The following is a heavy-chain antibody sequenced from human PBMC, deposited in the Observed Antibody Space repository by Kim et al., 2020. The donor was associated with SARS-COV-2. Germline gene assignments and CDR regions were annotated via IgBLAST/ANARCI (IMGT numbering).Heavy chain of an antibody. CDR2: GST. V-gene: IGHV1-46*01. CDR3: ARASSPEAY. D-gene: IGHD6-13*01. J-gene: IGHJ4*02. Sequence: GSTSYAQKFQGRVTMTRDTSTSTGYMELGSLRSEDTAVYYCARASSPEAYWGQGTLVTVSS.